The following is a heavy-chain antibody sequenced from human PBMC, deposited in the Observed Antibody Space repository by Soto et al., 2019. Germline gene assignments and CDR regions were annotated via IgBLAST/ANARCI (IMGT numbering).Heavy chain of an antibody. J-gene: IGHJ6*03. CDR1: GYTFTSYG. V-gene: IGHV1-18*01. Sequence: ASVKVSCKASGYTFTSYGISWVRQAPGQGLEWMGWISAYNGKTNYAQKLQGRVTMTTDTSTSTAYMELRSLRSDDTAVYYCARDAFYGDYVGYYYMDVWGKGTTVTVSS. CDR2: ISAYNGKT. D-gene: IGHD4-17*01. CDR3: ARDAFYGDYVGYYYMDV.